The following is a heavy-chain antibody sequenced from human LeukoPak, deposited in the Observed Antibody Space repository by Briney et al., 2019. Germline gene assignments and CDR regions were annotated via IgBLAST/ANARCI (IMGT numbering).Heavy chain of an antibody. J-gene: IGHJ3*02. Sequence: GASVKVSCKASGYTFTGYYMHWVRQAPGQGLEWMGWINPNSGGTNYAQKFQGRVTMTRDTSISTAYMELSRLRSDDTAVYYCARDLGGGTGPFDIWSQGTMVTVSS. V-gene: IGHV1-2*02. CDR1: GYTFTGYY. CDR2: INPNSGGT. CDR3: ARDLGGGTGPFDI. D-gene: IGHD2-15*01.